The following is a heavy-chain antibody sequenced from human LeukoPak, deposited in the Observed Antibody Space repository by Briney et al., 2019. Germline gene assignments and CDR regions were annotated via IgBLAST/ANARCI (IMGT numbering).Heavy chain of an antibody. V-gene: IGHV6-1*01. J-gene: IGHJ4*02. CDR2: TYYRSKGYN. Sequence: SQTLSLTCALSGDSVSSNSAAWNWIRQSPSRGLEWLVRTYYRSKGYNDYAVSVKSRITINPDTSENHFSLQLNSVTPEDTAVYYCARGYGYYFDYWGEGTLVTVS. CDR1: GDSVSSNSAA. CDR3: ARGYGYYFDY. D-gene: IGHD5-18*01.